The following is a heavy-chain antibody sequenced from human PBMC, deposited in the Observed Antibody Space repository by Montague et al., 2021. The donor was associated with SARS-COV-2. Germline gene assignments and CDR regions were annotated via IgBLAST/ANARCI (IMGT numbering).Heavy chain of an antibody. CDR2: IYWDDDK. CDR1: GFSLSPSGVG. Sequence: PALVKPTQTLTLTCTFSGFSLSPSGVGVGWIRQPPGKALEWLALIYWDDDKRYSPSLKSRLTITKDTSKNQVALTMTNMDPVDTATYYCAHYYYDSSGVDYWGRGTLVTVSS. CDR3: AHYYYDSSGVDY. J-gene: IGHJ4*02. V-gene: IGHV2-5*02. D-gene: IGHD3-22*01.